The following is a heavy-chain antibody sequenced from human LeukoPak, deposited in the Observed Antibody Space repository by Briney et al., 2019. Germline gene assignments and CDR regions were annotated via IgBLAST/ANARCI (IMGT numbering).Heavy chain of an antibody. CDR1: GFTFSSYA. Sequence: GGSLRLSCAASGFTFSSYAMSWVRQAPGKGLEWVSAISGSGGSTYYADSVKGRFTISRDNSKNTLYLQMNSLRAEDTAVYYCAKGRYYGSGRDYYYYYGMDVWGQGTTVTVSS. CDR3: AKGRYYGSGRDYYYYYGMDV. CDR2: ISGSGGST. V-gene: IGHV3-23*01. J-gene: IGHJ6*02. D-gene: IGHD3-10*01.